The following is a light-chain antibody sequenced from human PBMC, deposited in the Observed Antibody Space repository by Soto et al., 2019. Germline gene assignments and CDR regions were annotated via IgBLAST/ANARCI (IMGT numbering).Light chain of an antibody. CDR1: SSDVGDYNY. CDR3: SSYTRSSTRV. J-gene: IGLJ1*01. V-gene: IGLV2-14*01. Sequence: QSALTQPSSVSGSPGQSSTISCTGTSSDVGDYNYVSWYQQHPGKAPKLMIFDVSNRPSGVSNRFSGSKSGNTASLTISGLQAEDEADYYCSSYTRSSTRVFGTGTKLTVL. CDR2: DVS.